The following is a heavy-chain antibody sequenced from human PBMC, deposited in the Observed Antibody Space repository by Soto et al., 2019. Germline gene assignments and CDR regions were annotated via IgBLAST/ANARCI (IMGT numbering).Heavy chain of an antibody. Sequence: GGSLRLSCAASGFTFSSYGMHWVRQAPGKGLEWVAVIWYDGSNKYYADSVKGRFTISRDNSKNTLYLQMNSLRAEDTAVYYCAREGLHVRGVISYGMDVWGQGTTVTVSS. CDR2: IWYDGSNK. CDR3: AREGLHVRGVISYGMDV. CDR1: GFTFSSYG. J-gene: IGHJ6*02. D-gene: IGHD3-10*01. V-gene: IGHV3-33*01.